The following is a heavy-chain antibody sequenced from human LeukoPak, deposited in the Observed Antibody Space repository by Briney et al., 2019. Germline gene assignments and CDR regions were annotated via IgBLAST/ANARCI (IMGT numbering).Heavy chain of an antibody. D-gene: IGHD4-17*01. J-gene: IGHJ5*02. CDR2: IYYSGST. Sequence: SETLSLTCTVSGGSISSSSYYWGWIRQPPGKGLEWIGSIYYSGSTYYNPSLKSRVTISVDTSKNQFSLKLSSVTAADTAVYYCARQFRSYGDLNWFDPWGQGTLVTVSS. CDR1: GGSISSSSYY. V-gene: IGHV4-39*01. CDR3: ARQFRSYGDLNWFDP.